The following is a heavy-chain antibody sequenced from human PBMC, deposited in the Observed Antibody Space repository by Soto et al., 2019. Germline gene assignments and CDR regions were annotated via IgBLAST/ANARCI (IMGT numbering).Heavy chain of an antibody. CDR3: ARASSSSSAADY. J-gene: IGHJ4*02. CDR2: IYDSESA. D-gene: IGHD6-6*01. CDR1: QESRARNGFY. Sequence: NPYIACNVHQESRARNGFYWSWIRHHPRKGLEWIGYIYDSESAYYNPSLKSRVTISMDTSKNHFAMRLSSVTDADTAVYYCARASSSSSAADYWGQG. V-gene: IGHV4-31*03.